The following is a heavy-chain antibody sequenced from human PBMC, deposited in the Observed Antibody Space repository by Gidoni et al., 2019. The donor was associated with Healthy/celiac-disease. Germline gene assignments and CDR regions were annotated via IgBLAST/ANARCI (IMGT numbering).Heavy chain of an antibody. CDR1: GFTFSRYS. D-gene: IGHD2-2*01. CDR3: ARDTRFRGYCSSTSCYGVYGMDV. CDR2: ISSSSSYI. Sequence: EVQLVESGGGLVKPGGSLRLSCAASGFTFSRYSMTWVRQAPGKGLEVVSAISSSSSYIYYADAVKGRFTISRDNAKNSLYLQMNSLRAEDTAVYYCARDTRFRGYCSSTSCYGVYGMDVWGQGTTVTVSS. J-gene: IGHJ6*02. V-gene: IGHV3-21*01.